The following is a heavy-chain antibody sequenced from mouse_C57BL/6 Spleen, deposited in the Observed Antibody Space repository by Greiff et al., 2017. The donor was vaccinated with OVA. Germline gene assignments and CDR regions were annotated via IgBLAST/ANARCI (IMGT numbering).Heavy chain of an antibody. D-gene: IGHD2-12*01. Sequence: QVQLKQPGAELVRPGSSVKPSCKASGYTFTSYWMHWVKQRPIQGLEWIGNIDPSDSETHYNQKFKDKATLTVDKSSSTAYMQLSSLTSEDSAVYYCARDSRYAMDYWGQGTSVTVSS. CDR2: IDPSDSET. CDR3: ARDSRYAMDY. J-gene: IGHJ4*01. V-gene: IGHV1-52*01. CDR1: GYTFTSYW.